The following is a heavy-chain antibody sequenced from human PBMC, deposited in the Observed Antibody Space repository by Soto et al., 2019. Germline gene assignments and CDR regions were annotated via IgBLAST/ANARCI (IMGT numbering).Heavy chain of an antibody. CDR1: GFTFSSYG. D-gene: IGHD3-22*01. CDR3: AKDTYYHDSSGYYKIDN. CDR2: ISYDGSNE. J-gene: IGHJ4*02. V-gene: IGHV3-30*18. Sequence: PGGSLRLSCAVSGFTFSSYGMHWVRQAPGKGLEWVAHISYDGSNEHYVDTVKGRFTISRDNSKNMLYLQMNSLRADDTAVYYCAKDTYYHDSSGYYKIDNWGQGTPVTVSS.